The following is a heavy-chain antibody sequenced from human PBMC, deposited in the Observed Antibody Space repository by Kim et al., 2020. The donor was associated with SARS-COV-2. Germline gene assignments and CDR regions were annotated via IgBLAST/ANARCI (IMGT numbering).Heavy chain of an antibody. V-gene: IGHV4-39*01. CDR1: GGSISSSSYY. CDR2: IYYSGST. J-gene: IGHJ5*02. D-gene: IGHD6-19*01. CDR3: AGQTREAEIAVAGTEFWFDP. Sequence: SETLSLTCTVSGGSISSSSYYWGWIRQPPGKGLEWIGSIYYSGSTYYNPSLKSRVTISVDTSKNQFSLKLSSVTAADTAVYYCAGQTREAEIAVAGTEFWFDPWGQGTLVTVSS.